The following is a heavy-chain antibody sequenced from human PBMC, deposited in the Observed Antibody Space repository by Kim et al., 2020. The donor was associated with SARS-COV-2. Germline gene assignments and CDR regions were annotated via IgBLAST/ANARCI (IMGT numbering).Heavy chain of an antibody. CDR1: GGSISNYY. J-gene: IGHJ5*02. D-gene: IGHD5-18*01. CDR2: IYYSGRT. V-gene: IGHV4-59*08. CDR3: AMVKVELGWFDP. Sequence: SETLSLTCTVSGGSISNYYWSWIRQPPGKGLEWIGYIYYSGRTKYNPSLKSRVTISVDTSKNQFSLRLNSVTAADTAVYYCAMVKVELGWFDPWGQGTLV.